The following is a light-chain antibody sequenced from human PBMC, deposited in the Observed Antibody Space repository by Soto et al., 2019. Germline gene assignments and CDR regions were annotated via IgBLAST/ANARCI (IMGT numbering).Light chain of an antibody. J-gene: IGLJ2*01. CDR3: SSYTSSSTLGV. V-gene: IGLV2-14*01. Sequence: QSALTQPASVSGSPGQSITISCTGTSSDVGGYNYVSWYQQHPGKAPKLMIYEVSNGPSGVSNRFSGSKSGNTASLTISGLQAEDEADYYCSSYTSSSTLGVFGGGTKLTVL. CDR1: SSDVGGYNY. CDR2: EVS.